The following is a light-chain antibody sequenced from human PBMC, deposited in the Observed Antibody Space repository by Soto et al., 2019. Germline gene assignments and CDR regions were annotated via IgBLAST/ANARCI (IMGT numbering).Light chain of an antibody. CDR3: GPWDSSLSVVV. CDR1: SSNIGNNY. J-gene: IGLJ2*01. Sequence: QSVLTQPPSVSAAPGQKVTISCSGSSSNIGNNYVSWYQQLPGTAPKLLIYENNKRPSGIPDRFSGSKSGTSATLGITGLQTGDEADYYCGPWDSSLSVVVFGGGTNVTVL. CDR2: ENN. V-gene: IGLV1-51*02.